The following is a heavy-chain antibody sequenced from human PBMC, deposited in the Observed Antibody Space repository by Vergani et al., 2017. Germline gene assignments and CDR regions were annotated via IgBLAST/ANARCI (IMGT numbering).Heavy chain of an antibody. Sequence: QLQLQESGPGLVKPSETLSLTCTVSGGSISSSSYYWGWIRQPPGKGLEWIGSIYTSGSTNYNPSLKSRVTISVDTSKNKFSLKLSSVTAADTAVYYCARVYSWFDPWSQGTLVTVSS. CDR2: IYTSGST. CDR1: GGSISSSSYY. V-gene: IGHV4-39*07. D-gene: IGHD2-8*01. CDR3: ARVYSWFDP. J-gene: IGHJ5*02.